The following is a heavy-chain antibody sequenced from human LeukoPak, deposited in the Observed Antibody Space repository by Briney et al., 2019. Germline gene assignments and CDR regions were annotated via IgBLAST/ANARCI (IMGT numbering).Heavy chain of an antibody. CDR1: GFTFSNAW. D-gene: IGHD2-15*01. V-gene: IGHV3-15*01. J-gene: IGHJ4*02. Sequence: GGSLRLSCAASGFTFSNAWMSWVRQAPGKGLEWVGRIKSKTDGGTTDYAAPVKGRFTISRDDSKNTLYLQMNSLRAEDTAVYYCAKGTKYCSGGSCYVDYWGQGTLVTVSS. CDR2: IKSKTDGGTT. CDR3: AKGTKYCSGGSCYVDY.